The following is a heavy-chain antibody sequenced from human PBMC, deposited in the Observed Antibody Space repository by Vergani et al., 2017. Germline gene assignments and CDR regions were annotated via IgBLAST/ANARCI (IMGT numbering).Heavy chain of an antibody. D-gene: IGHD4-23*01. V-gene: IGHV4-61*02. J-gene: IGHJ3*01. CDR2: IYVSGIT. Sequence: QVQLQESGPGLVKPSQTLSLTCTVSGASINNDFYYLHWIRPPAGKGLEWIGRIYVSGITYYNSSLQRRVSMSIDTSKNQFSLTRTSVTAADTAVYYCARDNKQLRPRAFDLWGQRTMGTVSS. CDR3: ARDNKQLRPRAFDL. CDR1: GASINNDFYY.